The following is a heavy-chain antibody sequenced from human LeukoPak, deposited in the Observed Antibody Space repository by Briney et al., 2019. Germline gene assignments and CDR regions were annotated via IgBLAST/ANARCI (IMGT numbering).Heavy chain of an antibody. CDR1: GFPFSSYS. J-gene: IGHJ4*02. V-gene: IGHV3-48*02. CDR3: ARDPVATSRFDY. Sequence: GGSLRLSCAASGFPFSSYSMNWVRQAPGKGLEWVSYISNSVSTIYYADSVTGRFTISRDNAKNSLYLQMNSLRDEDTAVYYCARDPVATSRFDYWGQGTLVTVSS. D-gene: IGHD5-12*01. CDR2: ISNSVSTI.